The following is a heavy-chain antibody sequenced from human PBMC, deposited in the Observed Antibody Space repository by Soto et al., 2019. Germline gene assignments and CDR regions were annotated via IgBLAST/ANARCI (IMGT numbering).Heavy chain of an antibody. J-gene: IGHJ4*02. D-gene: IGHD6-13*01. V-gene: IGHV3-9*01. CDR2: ISWNSGSI. Sequence: GGSLRLSCAASGFTFDDYAMHWVRQAPGKGLEWVSGISWNSGSIGYADSVKGRFTISRDNAKNSLYLQMNSLRAEDTALYYCAKSRGGLGWVAAAGRDLYYFDYWGQGTLVTVSS. CDR3: AKSRGGLGWVAAAGRDLYYFDY. CDR1: GFTFDDYA.